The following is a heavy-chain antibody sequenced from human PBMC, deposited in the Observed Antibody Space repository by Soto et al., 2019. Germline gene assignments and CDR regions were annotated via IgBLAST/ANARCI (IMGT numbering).Heavy chain of an antibody. Sequence: GSLKISCKGSGDSLTSYWINWVRQMPGKGLEWMGRIDPYDSNTIYSPSLQGHVTISADKSTNTAYLHWSSLKASDTAIYYCAELSASYRPFDYWGQGTVVTVYS. CDR1: GDSLTSYW. J-gene: IGHJ4*02. D-gene: IGHD3-16*02. V-gene: IGHV5-10-1*01. CDR3: AELSASYRPFDY. CDR2: IDPYDSNT.